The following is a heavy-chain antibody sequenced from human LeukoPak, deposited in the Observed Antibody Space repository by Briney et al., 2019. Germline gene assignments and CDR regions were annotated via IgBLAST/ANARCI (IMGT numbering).Heavy chain of an antibody. CDR1: GFTFDDYA. J-gene: IGHJ3*02. CDR3: AKGIRRIAVASGGNAFDI. V-gene: IGHV3-9*01. D-gene: IGHD6-19*01. CDR2: ISWNSGSI. Sequence: GGSLRLSCAASGFTFDDYAMHWVRQAPGKGLEWVSGISWNSGSIGYADPVKGRFTISRDNAKNSLYLQMNSLRAEDTALYYCAKGIRRIAVASGGNAFDIWGQGTMVTVSS.